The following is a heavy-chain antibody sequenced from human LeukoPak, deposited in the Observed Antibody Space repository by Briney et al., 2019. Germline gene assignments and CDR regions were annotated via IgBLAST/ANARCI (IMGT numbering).Heavy chain of an antibody. D-gene: IGHD4-23*01. CDR3: ARGGDYGGKHIDY. Sequence: PSETLSLTCAVSGGSISSSTWWSWVRQPPGKGLEWIGEIYHSGSTNYNPSLKSRVTISVDKSKNQFSLKLSSVTAADTAVYYCARGGDYGGKHIDYWGQGTLVTVSS. CDR2: IYHSGST. V-gene: IGHV4-4*02. J-gene: IGHJ4*02. CDR1: GGSISSSTW.